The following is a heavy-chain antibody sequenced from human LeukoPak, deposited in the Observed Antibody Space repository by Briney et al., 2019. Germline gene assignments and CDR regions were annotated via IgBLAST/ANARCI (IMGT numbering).Heavy chain of an antibody. Sequence: PSETLPLTCAVYGGSFDTFYWSWIRQSPGRGLEWIGEINPGGQINYNPSLMSRVTVSIDTPKKHFSLILTSVTAADTAVYYCARRWNYGIHYYIDVWGTGTTVTVSS. CDR1: GGSFDTFY. J-gene: IGHJ6*03. V-gene: IGHV4-34*01. CDR2: INPGGQI. D-gene: IGHD1-7*01. CDR3: ARRWNYGIHYYIDV.